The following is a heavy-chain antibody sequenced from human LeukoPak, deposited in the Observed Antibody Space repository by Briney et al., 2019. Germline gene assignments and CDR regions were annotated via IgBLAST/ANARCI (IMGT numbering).Heavy chain of an antibody. CDR2: IYHSGST. CDR1: GYSISSGYY. D-gene: IGHD3-22*01. Sequence: SETLSLTCAVSGYSISSGYYWGWIRQPPGNGLEWTGSIYHSGSTYYNPSLKSRVTISVDTSKNQFSLKLSSVTAADTAVYYCARKEGYDSSGYFDYWGQGTLVTVSS. CDR3: ARKEGYDSSGYFDY. J-gene: IGHJ4*02. V-gene: IGHV4-38-2*01.